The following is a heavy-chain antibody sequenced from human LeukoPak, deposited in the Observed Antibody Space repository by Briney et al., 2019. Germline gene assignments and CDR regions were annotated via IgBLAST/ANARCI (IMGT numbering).Heavy chain of an antibody. Sequence: TGPSLRLSCAVSGFTFNTYAMHWVRQAPGKGLVWVSRVSPDGRTTAYADSVKDRFTVSRDNAKNTLFLQMNSLRPEHTSLYYCVGGTSADYWGQGTLVTVSS. CDR1: GFTFNTYA. CDR2: VSPDGRTT. CDR3: VGGTSADY. J-gene: IGHJ4*02. V-gene: IGHV3-74*01. D-gene: IGHD4-23*01.